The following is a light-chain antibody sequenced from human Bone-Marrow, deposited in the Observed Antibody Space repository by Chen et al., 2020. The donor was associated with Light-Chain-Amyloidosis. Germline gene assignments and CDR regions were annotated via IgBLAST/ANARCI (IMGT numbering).Light chain of an antibody. CDR1: SSDVGTYSL. CDR3: CSYAGSKTFVL. V-gene: IGLV2-23*02. Sequence: QSVLTQPASVSGSPGQSITISSTGTSSDVGTYSLVSWFQQHPGKAPKVILFEVNKRPSGVSDRFSGSKSGNTASLTISGLQGEDEADYYCCSYAGSKTFVLFGGGTKLTVL. CDR2: EVN. J-gene: IGLJ2*01.